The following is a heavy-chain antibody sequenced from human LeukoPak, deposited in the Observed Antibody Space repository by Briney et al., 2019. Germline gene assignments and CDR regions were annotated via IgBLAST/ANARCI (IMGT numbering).Heavy chain of an antibody. Sequence: GGSLRLSCAASGFTFSSYAMSWVRQAPGKGLEWVSSISASGGGTYYADSVKGRFTISRDNSKDTLYLQLSSLRVDDTAVYHCAKERDGDYVRYTHYWGQGTLVTVSS. V-gene: IGHV3-23*01. CDR1: GFTFSSYA. CDR2: ISASGGGT. CDR3: AKERDGDYVRYTHY. D-gene: IGHD4-17*01. J-gene: IGHJ4*02.